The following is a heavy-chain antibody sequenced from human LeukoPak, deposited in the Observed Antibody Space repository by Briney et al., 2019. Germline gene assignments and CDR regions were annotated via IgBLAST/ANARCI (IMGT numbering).Heavy chain of an antibody. D-gene: IGHD2/OR15-2a*01. J-gene: IGHJ4*02. Sequence: PGGSLRLSCAASGFTFSNYWMTWFRQTPGKGLEWVGNIKQDGSEKYYVDSVKGRFTISRDNAKNSLYLQMNSLRAEDTAVYYCAKVRPLDTSPSDYWGQGTLVTVSS. V-gene: IGHV3-7*01. CDR3: AKVRPLDTSPSDY. CDR1: GFTFSNYW. CDR2: IKQDGSEK.